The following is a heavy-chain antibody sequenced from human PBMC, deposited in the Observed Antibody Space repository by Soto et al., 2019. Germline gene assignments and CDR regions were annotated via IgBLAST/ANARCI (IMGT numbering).Heavy chain of an antibody. J-gene: IGHJ2*01. CDR3: ARAYGDYVGWYFDL. V-gene: IGHV1-3*01. CDR2: INAGNGNT. Sequence: QVQLVQSGAEVKKPGASVKVSCKASGYTFTSYAMHWVRQAPGQRLEWMGWINAGNGNTKYSQKFQGRVTITRDTSASTAYMELSSLRSEDTAVYYCARAYGDYVGWYFDLWGRGTPVTVSS. D-gene: IGHD4-17*01. CDR1: GYTFTSYA.